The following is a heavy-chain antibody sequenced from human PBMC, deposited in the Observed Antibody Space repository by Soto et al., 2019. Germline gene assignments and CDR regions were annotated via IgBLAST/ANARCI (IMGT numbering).Heavy chain of an antibody. CDR3: VKGEYYYDSSGYYPFDY. D-gene: IGHD3-22*01. J-gene: IGHJ4*02. CDR1: GFTFSIYA. CDR2: ISTDGGNP. Sequence: EVQLVESGGDLVQPGGSLRLSCSASGFTFSIYAMHWVRQAPGKGLEYVSSISTDGGNPHYADSVKGRFTISRDNSKNTVYLQMSSLRAEDTAVYYCVKGEYYYDSSGYYPFDYWGQGTLVTVSS. V-gene: IGHV3-64D*06.